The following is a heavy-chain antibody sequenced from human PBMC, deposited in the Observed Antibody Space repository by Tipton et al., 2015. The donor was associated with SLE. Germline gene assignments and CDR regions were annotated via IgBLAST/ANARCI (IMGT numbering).Heavy chain of an antibody. J-gene: IGHJ1*01. Sequence: LRLSCTVSGGSISSYYWSWIRQPPGKGLEWIGYIDYSGSTIHNPSLKSRVTISVDTSKNQFSLKLGSVTAADTAVYYCARGGEAVAGTSYFQHWGQGTLVTVSS. CDR1: GGSISSYY. CDR2: IDYSGST. D-gene: IGHD6-19*01. V-gene: IGHV4-59*12. CDR3: ARGGEAVAGTSYFQH.